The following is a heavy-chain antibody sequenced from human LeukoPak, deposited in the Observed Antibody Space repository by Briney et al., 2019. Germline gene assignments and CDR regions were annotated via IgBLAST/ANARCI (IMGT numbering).Heavy chain of an antibody. CDR2: IYHSGST. Sequence: PSETLSLTCTVSGGSISSSSYFWGWIRQPPGKGLVWIGSIYHSGSTYYNPSLKSRVTLSVDTSKNQFYLKLRSVTAADTAVYYCARSTYHDFWSGYYIGFLVDYWGRGTLVTVSS. CDR1: GGSISSSSYF. D-gene: IGHD3-3*01. V-gene: IGHV4-39*01. J-gene: IGHJ4*02. CDR3: ARSTYHDFWSGYYIGFLVDY.